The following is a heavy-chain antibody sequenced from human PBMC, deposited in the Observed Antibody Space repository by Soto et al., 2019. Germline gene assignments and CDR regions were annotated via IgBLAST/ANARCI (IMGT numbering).Heavy chain of an antibody. V-gene: IGHV3-30-3*01. CDR1: GFTFSSYA. Sequence: GGSLRLSCAASGFTFSSYAMHWVRQAPGKGLEWMAVISYDGSNKYYADSVKGRFTISRDNSKNTLYLQMNSLRAEDTAVYYCARAAGGYCSSTSCYSHWFDPWGQGTLVTVSS. J-gene: IGHJ5*02. CDR3: ARAAGGYCSSTSCYSHWFDP. CDR2: ISYDGSNK. D-gene: IGHD2-2*02.